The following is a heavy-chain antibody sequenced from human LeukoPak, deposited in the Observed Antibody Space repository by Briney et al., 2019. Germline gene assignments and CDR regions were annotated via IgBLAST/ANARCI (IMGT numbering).Heavy chain of an antibody. D-gene: IGHD3-10*01. Sequence: GGSLRLSCAASGFTFSSYSMNWVRQAPGKGLEWVSSISSSSSYIYYADSVKGRFTISRDNAKNSLYLQMNSLRAEDTAVYYCARERSDGEAHFDYWGQGTLVTVSS. J-gene: IGHJ4*02. CDR3: ARERSDGEAHFDY. V-gene: IGHV3-21*01. CDR1: GFTFSSYS. CDR2: ISSSSSYI.